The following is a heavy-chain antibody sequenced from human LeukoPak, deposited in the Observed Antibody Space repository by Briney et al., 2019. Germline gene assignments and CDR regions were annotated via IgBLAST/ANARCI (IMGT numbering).Heavy chain of an antibody. CDR3: ARSTGGYSGYDEDWFDP. D-gene: IGHD5-12*01. CDR2: INPSGGST. V-gene: IGHV1-46*01. Sequence: ASVKVSCKASGYTFTSYYMHWVRQAPGQGLEWMGIINPSGGSTSYAQKFQGRVTMTRDTSISTAYMELSRLRSDDTAVYYCARSTGGYSGYDEDWFDPWGQGTLVTVSS. CDR1: GYTFTSYY. J-gene: IGHJ5*02.